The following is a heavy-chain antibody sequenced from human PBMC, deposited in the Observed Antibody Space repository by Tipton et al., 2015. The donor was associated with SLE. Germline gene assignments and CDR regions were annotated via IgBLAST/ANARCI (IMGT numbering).Heavy chain of an antibody. CDR2: IYYSGST. D-gene: IGHD3-10*01. CDR1: GGSISSSSYY. CDR3: ARVLHGSGSEYYFDY. V-gene: IGHV4-61*05. Sequence: TLSLTCTVSGGSISSSSYYWGWIRQPPGKGLEWIGYIYYSGSTNYNPSLKSRVTISVDTSKNQFSLKLSSVTAADTAVYYCARVLHGSGSEYYFDYWGQGTLVTVSS. J-gene: IGHJ4*02.